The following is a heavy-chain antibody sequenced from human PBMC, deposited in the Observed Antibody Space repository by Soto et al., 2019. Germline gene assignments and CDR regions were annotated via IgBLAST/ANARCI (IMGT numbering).Heavy chain of an antibody. V-gene: IGHV4-30-4*01. Sequence: QVQLQESGPGLVKPSQTVSLTCTVSGGSVGSGDYYWSWIRQPPGNGLEWIGHIHYRGSTYYTPPFESRVTISLDAPKNQFSLTLRSVAAGDTAVYYCARASLLEQLGYRGQGTQVSVSS. J-gene: IGHJ4*02. CDR3: ARASLLEQLGY. CDR1: GGSVGSGDYY. D-gene: IGHD6-13*01. CDR2: IHYRGST.